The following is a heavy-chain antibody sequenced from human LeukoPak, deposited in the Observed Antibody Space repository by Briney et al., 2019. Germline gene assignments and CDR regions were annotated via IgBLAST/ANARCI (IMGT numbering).Heavy chain of an antibody. CDR1: GGSFSGYY. J-gene: IGHJ4*02. CDR2: INHSGST. CDR3: ARRSSWYEFY. Sequence: SETLSLTCAVYGGSFSGYYWSWIRQPPGKGLEWIGEINHSGSTNYNPSLKSRVTISVDTSKNQFSLKLSSVTAADTAVYYCARRSSWYEFYWGQGTLVTVSS. D-gene: IGHD6-13*01. V-gene: IGHV4-34*01.